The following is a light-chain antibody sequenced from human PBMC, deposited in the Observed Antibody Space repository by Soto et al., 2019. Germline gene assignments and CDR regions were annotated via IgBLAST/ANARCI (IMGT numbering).Light chain of an antibody. J-gene: IGLJ1*01. Sequence: QSVLTRPASVSGSPGQSITISCPGTSSDVGGYNYVSWYQQHPGKAPKLMIYEVSNRPSGVSNRFSGSKSGNTASLTISGLQAEDEADYYCSSYTSGSTLVFGTGTKVTVL. CDR2: EVS. CDR3: SSYTSGSTLV. CDR1: SSDVGGYNY. V-gene: IGLV2-14*01.